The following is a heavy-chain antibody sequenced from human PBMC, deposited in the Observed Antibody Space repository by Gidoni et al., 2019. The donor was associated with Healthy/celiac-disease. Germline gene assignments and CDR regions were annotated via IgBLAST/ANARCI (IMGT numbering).Heavy chain of an antibody. D-gene: IGHD3-22*01. V-gene: IGHV5-51*01. CDR2: IYPGDSDT. CDR3: GRHPHAVAYYYDHLDY. CDR1: GYSFTSYW. Sequence: EVELVQTGAEVKKHGESLRVAWKGSGYSFTSYWIGWVLQVPGKGLEWLGIIYPGDSDTRHCPTFQGQVTSSPDKPISTAYLQWSSLNSWDTALYDCGRHPHAVAYYYDHLDYWGQGTLVTVSS. J-gene: IGHJ4*02.